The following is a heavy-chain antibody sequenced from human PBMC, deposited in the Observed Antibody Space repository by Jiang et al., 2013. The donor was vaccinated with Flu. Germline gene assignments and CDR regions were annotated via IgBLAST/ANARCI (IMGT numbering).Heavy chain of an antibody. CDR2: SLTLGAP. CDR3: ARGSDWSTYNYYFDH. CDR1: GDSISSYY. V-gene: IGHV4-59*01. Sequence: CSVSGDSISSYYWSWIRQPQGRDWSGLAISLTLGAPTTIPPSRVESPYHWTSMNQFSLKLGSVTAADTAVYYCARGSDWSTYNYYFDHWGQGTLVTVSS. J-gene: IGHJ4*02. D-gene: IGHD3-10*01.